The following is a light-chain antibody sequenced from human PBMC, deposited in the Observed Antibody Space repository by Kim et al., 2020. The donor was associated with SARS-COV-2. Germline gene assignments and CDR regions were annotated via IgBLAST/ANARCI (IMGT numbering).Light chain of an antibody. CDR2: YDS. J-gene: IGLJ2*01. CDR3: QVWDSSSDHRVV. Sequence: PGKTAGVAWGGNSIGSKSVHWYHQKSGQAPVLVIYYDSDRPSGIPERFSGSNSGNTATLTISRVEAGDEADYYCQVWDSSSDHRVVFGGGTKVTVL. V-gene: IGLV3-21*04. CDR1: SIGSKS.